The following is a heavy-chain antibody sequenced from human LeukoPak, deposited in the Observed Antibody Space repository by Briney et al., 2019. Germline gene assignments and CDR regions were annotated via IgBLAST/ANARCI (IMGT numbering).Heavy chain of an antibody. Sequence: ASVKVSCKASGYTFTSYGISWVRQAPGQGLEWMGWISVYNGNTNYAQKLQGRVTMTTDTSTSTAYMELRSLRSDDTAVYYCARDIAAAGNADYWGQGTLVTVSS. CDR1: GYTFTSYG. CDR3: ARDIAAAGNADY. D-gene: IGHD6-13*01. CDR2: ISVYNGNT. J-gene: IGHJ4*02. V-gene: IGHV1-18*01.